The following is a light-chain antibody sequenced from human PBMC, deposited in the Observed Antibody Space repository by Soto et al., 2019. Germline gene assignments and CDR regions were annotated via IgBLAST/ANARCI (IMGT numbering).Light chain of an antibody. CDR1: QDIKNR. J-gene: IGKJ1*01. V-gene: IGKV1-12*01. CDR3: LQVKNFPRT. CDR2: AAS. Sequence: QMNQAPSSVAAFVGDRVTIPCRASQDIKNRVAWFQQRPGRAPKYLIQAASILQSGFPSRFSATGSGTDFTLTIDSLQPEDFATYYCLQVKNFPRTFGQGTKLEIK.